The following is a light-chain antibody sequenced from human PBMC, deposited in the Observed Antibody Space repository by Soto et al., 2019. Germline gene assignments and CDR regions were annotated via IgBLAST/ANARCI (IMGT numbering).Light chain of an antibody. CDR1: ETVATN. CDR2: GTS. CDR3: QQYFEWPPMT. J-gene: IGKJ1*01. Sequence: VMTQSPATLSVSPGERATLSCCASETVATNLAWYQQKPGQAPRLLISGTSTRAAGISDRFRGSGSGTEFTLTISSLRSEDSAIYYCQQYFEWPPMTFGQGTKVDIK. V-gene: IGKV3-15*01.